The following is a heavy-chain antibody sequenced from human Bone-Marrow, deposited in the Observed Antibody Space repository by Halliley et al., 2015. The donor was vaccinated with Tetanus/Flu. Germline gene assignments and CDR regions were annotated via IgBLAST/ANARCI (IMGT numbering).Heavy chain of an antibody. J-gene: IGHJ3*01. CDR1: RDSVSSNTVA. Sequence: GLVKPSQTLLITCDITRDSVSSNTVAWNWIRQSPSRGLEWLGRTYYRSKWRSDYAPSVKSRITVNPDTSKNQFSLHLNSVTPEDTAIYYCARGIYNGFAVWGPGTSVTVSS. D-gene: IGHD3-10*01. CDR3: ARGIYNGFAV. V-gene: IGHV6-1*01. CDR2: TYYRSKWRS.